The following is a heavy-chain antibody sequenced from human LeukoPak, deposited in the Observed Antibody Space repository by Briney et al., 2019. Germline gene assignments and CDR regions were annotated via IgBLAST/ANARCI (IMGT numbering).Heavy chain of an antibody. Sequence: PGGSLRLSCAASGSTFSSYWMSWVRQAPGKGLEWVANIKQDGSEKYYVDSVKGRFTISRDNAKNSLYLQMNSLRAEDTAVYYCARDVRYSSSRGMEYYYYMDVWGKGTTGTVSS. V-gene: IGHV3-7*01. CDR1: GSTFSSYW. J-gene: IGHJ6*03. CDR2: IKQDGSEK. D-gene: IGHD6-6*01. CDR3: ARDVRYSSSRGMEYYYYMDV.